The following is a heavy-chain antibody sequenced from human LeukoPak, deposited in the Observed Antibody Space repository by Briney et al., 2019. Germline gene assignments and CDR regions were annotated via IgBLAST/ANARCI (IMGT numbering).Heavy chain of an antibody. D-gene: IGHD3-3*01. V-gene: IGHV3-48*01. CDR2: ISSSSSTI. J-gene: IGHJ4*02. CDR1: GFTFSSYS. Sequence: GGSLRLSCAASGFTFSSYSMNWVRQAPGKGLEWVSYISSSSSTIYYADSVKGRFTISRDNAKNSLYLQMNSLRAEDTAVYYCARGAWRGYDFWSGQIDYWGQGTLVTLSS. CDR3: ARGAWRGYDFWSGQIDY.